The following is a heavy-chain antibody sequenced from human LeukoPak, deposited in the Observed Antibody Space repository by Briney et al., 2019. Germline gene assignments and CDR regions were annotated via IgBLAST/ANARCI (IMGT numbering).Heavy chain of an antibody. CDR3: ATQNLVHRAYYLDF. V-gene: IGHV3-48*02. Sequence: GGSLRLSCAASGLTFSSYSMHWVRQAPGKGLEWVSYISSSRSTIYYADSVKGRFTISRDNAKNSLYLQMNSLRDEDTAVYYCATQNLVHRAYYLDFWGQGTLVTVFS. D-gene: IGHD6-6*01. CDR1: GLTFSSYS. CDR2: ISSSRSTI. J-gene: IGHJ4*02.